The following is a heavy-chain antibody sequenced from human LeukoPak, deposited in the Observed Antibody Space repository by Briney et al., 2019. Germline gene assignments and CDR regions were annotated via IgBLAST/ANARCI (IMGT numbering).Heavy chain of an antibody. CDR2: ISGDAIYT. V-gene: IGHV3-23*01. J-gene: IGHJ4*02. CDR3: AKNYGTSRPFYDY. D-gene: IGHD4-17*01. CDR1: GFIFSNYA. Sequence: GGSLRLSCAASGFIFSNYAMTWVRQAPGKGLQWVSAISGDAIYTYYLDSVKGRFTTSRDNSKNTLFLQMNSLRADDTAVYYCAKNYGTSRPFYDYWSQGIVVTVSS.